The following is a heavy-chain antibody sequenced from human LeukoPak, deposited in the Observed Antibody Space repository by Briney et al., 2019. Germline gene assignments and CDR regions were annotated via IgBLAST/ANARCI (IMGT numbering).Heavy chain of an antibody. J-gene: IGHJ4*02. CDR3: ARHVLSSGYSYGLNFDY. V-gene: IGHV4-38-2*01. CDR1: GYSISSGYY. Sequence: PSETLSLTCAVSGYSISSGYYWGWIRQPPGQGLEWIGSIYHSGSTYYNPSLKSRVTISVDTSKNHFSLKLSSVTAADTAVYYCARHVLSSGYSYGLNFDYWGQGTLVTVSS. D-gene: IGHD5-18*01. CDR2: IYHSGST.